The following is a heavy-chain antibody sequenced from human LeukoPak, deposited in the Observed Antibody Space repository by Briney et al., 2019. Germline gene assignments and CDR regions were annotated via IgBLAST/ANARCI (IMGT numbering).Heavy chain of an antibody. CDR3: AKVMVRWIAARPVDY. CDR1: GFTFSSYG. D-gene: IGHD6-6*01. J-gene: IGHJ4*02. CDR2: ISYDGSYK. Sequence: PGGSLRLSCAASGFTFSSYGMHWVRQAPGKGLEWVAVISYDGSYKYYADSVKGRFTISRDNSKNTLYLQMNSLRAEDTAVYYCAKVMVRWIAARPVDYWGQGTLVTVSS. V-gene: IGHV3-30*18.